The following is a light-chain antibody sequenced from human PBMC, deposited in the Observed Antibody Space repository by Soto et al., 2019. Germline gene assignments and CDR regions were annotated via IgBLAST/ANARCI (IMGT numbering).Light chain of an antibody. CDR2: DAS. J-gene: IGKJ1*01. V-gene: IGKV1-5*01. CDR1: QSISSW. Sequence: DIPMTQSPSTLSASVGDRVTITCRASQSISSWLAWYQQKPGKAPKLLIYDASSLESGVPSRFSGSGSATEFTLTISSLQPDYFATYYCQQYNNYWTFGQGTRVEIK. CDR3: QQYNNYWT.